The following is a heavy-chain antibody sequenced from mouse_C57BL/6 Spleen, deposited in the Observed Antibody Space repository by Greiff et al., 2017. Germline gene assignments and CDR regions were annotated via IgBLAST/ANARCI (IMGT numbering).Heavy chain of an antibody. Sequence: QVQLMESGAELVKPGASVKISCKASGYAFSSYWMNWVQQRPGKGLEWIGQIYPGGGDTNYTGKFKGKATMTADKSSSTAYTHLSSLTSEDSAVYFCARKTAYYFDYGGQGTTLTVSS. V-gene: IGHV1-80*01. CDR3: ARKTAYYFDY. CDR2: IYPGGGDT. J-gene: IGHJ2*01. CDR1: GYAFSSYW.